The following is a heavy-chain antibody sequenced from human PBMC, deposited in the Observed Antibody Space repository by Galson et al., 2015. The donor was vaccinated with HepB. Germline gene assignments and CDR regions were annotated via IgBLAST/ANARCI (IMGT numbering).Heavy chain of an antibody. D-gene: IGHD3-10*01. CDR3: ARRVSGNFDR. J-gene: IGHJ4*02. CDR2: ISGSGGDT. Sequence: SLRLSCAASGFIFSGYAMSWVRQAPGKGLEWVSFISGSGGDTYYTDSVQGRFTVSRDNSKNTLDPRMNSLRVEDTAVYFCARRVSGNFDRWGQGTLVTVSS. CDR1: GFIFSGYA. V-gene: IGHV3-23*01.